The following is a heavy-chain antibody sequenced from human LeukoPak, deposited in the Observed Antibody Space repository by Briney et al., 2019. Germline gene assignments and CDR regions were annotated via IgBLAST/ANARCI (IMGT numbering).Heavy chain of an antibody. CDR2: IYYNGNT. CDR1: DGSINSYY. J-gene: IGHJ5*02. D-gene: IGHD3-3*01. Sequence: SETLSLTCSVSDGSINSYYWNWIRRPPGKGLEWIGYIYYNGNTNYSPSLKSRVTISVDTSKNQFSLKLSSVTAADTAVYYCARETLYYDFCFDPWGQGTLVTVSS. CDR3: ARETLYYDFCFDP. V-gene: IGHV4-59*12.